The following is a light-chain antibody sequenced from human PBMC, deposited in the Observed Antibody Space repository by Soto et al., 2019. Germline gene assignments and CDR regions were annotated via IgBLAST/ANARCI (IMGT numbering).Light chain of an antibody. CDR2: DAS. V-gene: IGKV3-11*01. CDR3: QQRSNWPLT. Sequence: EIVLTQSPATLSLSPGERATLSCRASQSVSTYLAWYQQKPGQAPRLLIYDASNRAADIPARFSGSVSGTDFTLTISSLDPEDFAVYYCQQRSNWPLTFGGGTKVEIK. CDR1: QSVSTY. J-gene: IGKJ4*01.